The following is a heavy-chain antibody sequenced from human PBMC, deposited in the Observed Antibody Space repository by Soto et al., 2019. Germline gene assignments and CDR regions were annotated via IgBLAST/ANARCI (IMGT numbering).Heavy chain of an antibody. CDR1: GFSLTTSGVG. D-gene: IGHD6-19*01. Sequence: QITLKESGPTLVKPTQTLTLTCTFSGFSLTTSGVGVGWIRQPPGKALEWLALLYWNDNKWYSPSLESRLTITKDTSKNQVVLTMTNMDPVDTATYFCTHGSGWLFDYWGQGTLVTVSS. V-gene: IGHV2-5*01. CDR3: THGSGWLFDY. CDR2: LYWNDNK. J-gene: IGHJ4*02.